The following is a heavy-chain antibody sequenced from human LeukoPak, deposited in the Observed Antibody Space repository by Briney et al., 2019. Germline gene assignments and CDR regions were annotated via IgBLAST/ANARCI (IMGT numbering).Heavy chain of an antibody. CDR2: IIPICGTA. CDR1: GGTFSSYA. Sequence: SVKVSCKASGGTFSSYAISWVRQAPGQGLEWMGGIIPICGTANYAQKFQGRVTITADESTSTAYMELSSLRSEDTAVYYCARGSPSPYCSSTSCYPPQYYYYGMDVWGKGTTVTVSS. CDR3: ARGSPSPYCSSTSCYPPQYYYYGMDV. J-gene: IGHJ6*04. D-gene: IGHD2-2*01. V-gene: IGHV1-69*13.